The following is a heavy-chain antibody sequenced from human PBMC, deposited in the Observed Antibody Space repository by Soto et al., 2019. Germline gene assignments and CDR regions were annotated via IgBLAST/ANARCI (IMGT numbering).Heavy chain of an antibody. CDR3: AKGGVQLERRRKWFDP. CDR2: ISYDGSNK. V-gene: IGHV3-30*18. D-gene: IGHD1-1*01. CDR1: GFTFSSYG. J-gene: IGHJ5*02. Sequence: GGSLRLSCAASGFTFSSYGMHWVRQAPGKGLEWVAVISYDGSNKYYADSVKGRFTISRDNSKNTLYLQMNSLRAEDTAVYYCAKGGVQLERRRKWFDPWGQGTLVNVS.